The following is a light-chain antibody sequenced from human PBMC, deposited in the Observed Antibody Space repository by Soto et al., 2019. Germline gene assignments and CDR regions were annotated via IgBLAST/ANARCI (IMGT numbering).Light chain of an antibody. CDR2: AAS. V-gene: IGKV1-27*01. Sequence: DLQMTQSPSSLSASVGDRVTITCRASQGISNYLAWYQQKPGKVPKLLLYAASTLQSGVPSRFSGSGSGTDFTLTISSLQPEDVATYYCQKYNSAPPWTFGQGTKVEIK. CDR3: QKYNSAPPWT. J-gene: IGKJ1*01. CDR1: QGISNY.